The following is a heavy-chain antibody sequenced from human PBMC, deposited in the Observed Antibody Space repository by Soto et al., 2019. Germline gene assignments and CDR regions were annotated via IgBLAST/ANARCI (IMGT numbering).Heavy chain of an antibody. CDR3: AKKRVAGSFERNFDY. J-gene: IGHJ4*02. D-gene: IGHD6-19*01. CDR1: GFTFSSYA. V-gene: IGHV3-23*01. Sequence: EVQLLESGGGLVQPGGSLRLSCAASGFTFSSYAMSWVRQAPGKGLEWVSAISGSAGSSTYYADSVKGRFTISRDNSKNTLYLEMNSLRADGTAVYYCAKKRVAGSFERNFDYWGQGTLVTVSS. CDR2: ISGSAGSST.